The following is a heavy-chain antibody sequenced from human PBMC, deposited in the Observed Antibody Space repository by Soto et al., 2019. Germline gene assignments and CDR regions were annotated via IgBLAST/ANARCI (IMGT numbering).Heavy chain of an antibody. D-gene: IGHD2-21*01. Sequence: PGGSLRLSCVASGITFGSRAMSWVRQAPGEGLEWVSTITDSGGDAKYADSVRGRFAISRDNSKSILYLQMNSLRAEDTAIYYRAAIRSQLLSFYGMDVWGQGTTVTVSS. CDR1: GITFGSRA. J-gene: IGHJ6*02. CDR3: AAIRSQLLSFYGMDV. V-gene: IGHV3-23*01. CDR2: ITDSGGDA.